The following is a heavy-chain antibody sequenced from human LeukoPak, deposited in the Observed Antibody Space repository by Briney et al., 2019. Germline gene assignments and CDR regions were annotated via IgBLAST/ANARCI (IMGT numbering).Heavy chain of an antibody. V-gene: IGHV4-59*12. J-gene: IGHJ3*02. CDR3: ARDPHGGGLGDGFDI. CDR2: FYYSGST. CDR1: GDSISSYY. Sequence: SETLSLTCTVSGDSISSYYWSWIRQPPGKGLEWIGYFYYSGSTYYNPSLKSRVTISVDTSKNQFSLKLSSVTAADTAVYYCARDPHGGGLGDGFDIWGQGTMVTVSS. D-gene: IGHD3-16*01.